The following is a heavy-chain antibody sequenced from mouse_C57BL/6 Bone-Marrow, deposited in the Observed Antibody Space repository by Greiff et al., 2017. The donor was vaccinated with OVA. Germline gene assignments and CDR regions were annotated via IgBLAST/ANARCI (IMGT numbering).Heavy chain of an antibody. Sequence: VQLQQSGGGLVQPKGSLKLSCAASGFTFNTYAMHWVRQAPGKGLEWVARIRSKSSNYATYYADSVKDRFTISRDDSQSMLYLQMNNLKTEDTAMYYCVRGPHYDYGSPYYAMDYWGQGTSVTVSS. J-gene: IGHJ4*01. V-gene: IGHV10-3*01. CDR2: IRSKSSNYAT. CDR1: GFTFNTYA. D-gene: IGHD1-1*01. CDR3: VRGPHYDYGSPYYAMDY.